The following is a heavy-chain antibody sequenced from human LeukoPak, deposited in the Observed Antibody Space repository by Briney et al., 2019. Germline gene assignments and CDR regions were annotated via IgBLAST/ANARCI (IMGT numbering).Heavy chain of an antibody. CDR3: ARSSTGTLFDY. V-gene: IGHV4-61*03. J-gene: IGHJ4*02. Sequence: SETLSLTCAVSGGSISSGSYFWGWTRQPPGTTLEWIGYIYYSGNTNYNPSLKSRVTISIDSSKNHFSLKVYSVAAADTAVYYCARSSTGTLFDYWGQGTLVTVSS. CDR2: IYYSGNT. D-gene: IGHD4-17*01. CDR1: GGSISSGSYF.